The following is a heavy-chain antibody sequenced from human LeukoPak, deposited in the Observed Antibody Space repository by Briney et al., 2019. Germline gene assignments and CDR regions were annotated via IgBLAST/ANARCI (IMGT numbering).Heavy chain of an antibody. V-gene: IGHV3-53*01. J-gene: IGHJ3*02. D-gene: IGHD2-2*01. CDR2: IYSGGST. CDR1: GFTVSSNY. CDR3: AKLAPDIVVVPAAPTDAFDI. Sequence: GGSLRLSCAASGFTVSSNYMSWVRQAPGKGLEWVSVIYSGGSTYYADSVKGRFTISRDNSKNTLYLQMNSLRAEDTAVYYCAKLAPDIVVVPAAPTDAFDIWGQGTMVTVSS.